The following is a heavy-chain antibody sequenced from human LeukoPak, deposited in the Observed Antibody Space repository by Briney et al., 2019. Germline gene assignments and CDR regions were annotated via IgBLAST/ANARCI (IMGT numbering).Heavy chain of an antibody. J-gene: IGHJ5*02. V-gene: IGHV1-2*03. CDR3: ARGAHGGDYGLQDWFDP. CDR1: GYTFTGYY. Sequence: LVASVKVSCKASGYTFTGYYMHWVRQAPGQGLEWMGWINPNSGGTNYAQKFQGRVTMTRDTSISTAYMQLSRLRSDDTAVYYCARGAHGGDYGLQDWFDPWGQGTLVTVSS. CDR2: INPNSGGT. D-gene: IGHD4-17*01.